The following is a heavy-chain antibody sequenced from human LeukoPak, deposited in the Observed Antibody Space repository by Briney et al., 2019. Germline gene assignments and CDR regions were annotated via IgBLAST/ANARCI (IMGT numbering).Heavy chain of an antibody. CDR1: GITFSNSG. CDR2: IWYDGSNK. CDR3: ARDYQLLNDY. Sequence: GGSLRLSCAASGITFSNSGMHWVRQAPGKGLEWVAVIWYDGSNKYYADSVKGRFTISRDNSKNTLYLQMNSLRAEDTAVYYCARDYQLLNDYWGQGTMVTVSS. V-gene: IGHV3-33*01. D-gene: IGHD2-2*01. J-gene: IGHJ4*02.